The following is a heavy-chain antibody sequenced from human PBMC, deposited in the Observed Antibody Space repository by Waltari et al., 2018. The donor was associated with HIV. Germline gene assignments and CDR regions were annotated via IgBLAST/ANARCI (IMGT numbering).Heavy chain of an antibody. CDR2: ISSSSSSYI. D-gene: IGHD4-17*01. CDR1: GFTFASYI. Sequence: EVLLVESGGGLVKPGGSLRFSCAGSGFTFASYILCWVRQAPGKGLEWVSSISSSSSSYIFYADSVKGRFTISRDNTKNSLYLQMDSLRDDDTAVYYCAREMATVYVDYWGQGTLVTVSS. V-gene: IGHV3-21*02. CDR3: AREMATVYVDY. J-gene: IGHJ4*02.